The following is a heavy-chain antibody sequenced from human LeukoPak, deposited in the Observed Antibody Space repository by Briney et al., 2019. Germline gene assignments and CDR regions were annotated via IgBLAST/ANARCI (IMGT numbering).Heavy chain of an antibody. CDR1: GYPLCELS. Sequence: ASVSVSYKVSGYPLCELSMHWVRQAPGKPLEWMGGFDPEYVETIYSQKFQGRVTITENTSTDTAYMELNSLRSDGPGVYYRTTDVNALLPSAKPWGQGTLVTVSS. D-gene: IGHD2-2*01. J-gene: IGHJ4*02. V-gene: IGHV1-24*01. CDR2: FDPEYVET. CDR3: TTDVNALLPSAKP.